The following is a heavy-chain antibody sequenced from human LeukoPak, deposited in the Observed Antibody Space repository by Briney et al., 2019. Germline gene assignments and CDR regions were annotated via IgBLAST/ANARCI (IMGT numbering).Heavy chain of an antibody. CDR3: ARARYHTEMTYFRTVYYFDY. Sequence: SETLSLTCTVSGGSISSYYWSWLRQPPGKGLEYIGYTRYSGATNYNPSLKSRVTISVDTSKNQFSLKLSSVTAADTAVYYCARARYHTEMTYFRTVYYFDYWGQGTLVTVSS. V-gene: IGHV4-59*01. CDR2: TRYSGAT. D-gene: IGHD3/OR15-3a*01. CDR1: GGSISSYY. J-gene: IGHJ4*02.